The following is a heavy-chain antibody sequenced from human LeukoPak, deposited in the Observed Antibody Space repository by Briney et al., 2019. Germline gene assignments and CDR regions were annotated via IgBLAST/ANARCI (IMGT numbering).Heavy chain of an antibody. CDR2: ICHSGST. CDR3: ARGRESRSYSR. D-gene: IGHD1-26*01. CDR1: GASFSGYF. J-gene: IGHJ4*02. V-gene: IGHV4-34*01. Sequence: KTSETLSLTCAVSGASFSGYFWSWIRKPPGKGLELIGGICHSGSTYYNTSLKSRVTISVETSKNQFSLKLSSVTAADTAVYYCARGRESRSYSRWGQGTLVTVSS.